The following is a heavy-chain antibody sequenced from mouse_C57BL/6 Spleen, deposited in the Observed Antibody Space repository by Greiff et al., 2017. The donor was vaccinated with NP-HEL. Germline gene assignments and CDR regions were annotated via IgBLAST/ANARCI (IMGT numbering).Heavy chain of an antibody. Sequence: EVKLQESGGGLVQPGGSLKLSCAASGFTFSDYYMYWVRQTPEKRLEWVAYISNGGGSTYYPDTVKGRFTISRDNAKNTLYLQMSRLKSEDTAMYYCARPLYYDYDGGFAYWGQGTLVTVSA. V-gene: IGHV5-12*01. CDR2: ISNGGGST. CDR1: GFTFSDYY. D-gene: IGHD2-4*01. J-gene: IGHJ3*01. CDR3: ARPLYYDYDGGFAY.